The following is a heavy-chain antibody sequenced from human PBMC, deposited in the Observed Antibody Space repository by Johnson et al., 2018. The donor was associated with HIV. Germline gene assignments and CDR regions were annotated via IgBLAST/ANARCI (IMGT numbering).Heavy chain of an antibody. CDR2: INSDGSST. D-gene: IGHD3-22*01. CDR1: GFTFSSYW. V-gene: IGHV3-74*01. Sequence: MLLVESGGGVVQPGRSLRLSCAASGFTFSSYWMHWVRQAPGKGLVWVSRINSDGSSTSYADSVKGRFTISRDNAKNTLYLQMNSLRAEDTAVYYCARDLHDSSGYYYEGDAFDIWGQGTMVTVSS. CDR3: ARDLHDSSGYYYEGDAFDI. J-gene: IGHJ3*02.